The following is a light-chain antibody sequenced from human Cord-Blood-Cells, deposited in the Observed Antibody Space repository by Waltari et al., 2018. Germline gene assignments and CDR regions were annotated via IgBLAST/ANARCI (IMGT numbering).Light chain of an antibody. CDR2: AAT. Sequence: DIQITPSPSCLSASVGDRVTITGRASQSISCYVNWYHQKPVKAPKLLNYAATSLQSGVPSRYRDSRSRTDFTLSRSRLQPQKFATNYCQQSYSTRTFGQGTKGEIK. V-gene: IGKV1-39*01. J-gene: IGKJ1*01. CDR3: QQSYSTRT. CDR1: QSISCY.